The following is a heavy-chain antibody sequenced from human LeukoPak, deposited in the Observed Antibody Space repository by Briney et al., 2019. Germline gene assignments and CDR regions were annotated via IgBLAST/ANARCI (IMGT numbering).Heavy chain of an antibody. V-gene: IGHV4-34*01. CDR3: SIRSYYYYGMDV. D-gene: IGHD6-6*01. CDR2: INHSGST. Sequence: SETLSLTCAVYRGSFSGYYWSWIRQPPGKGLEWIGEINHSGSTNYNPSLKSRVTISVDTSKNQFSLKLSSVTAADTAVYYCSIRSYYYYGMDVWGQGTTVTVSS. J-gene: IGHJ6*02. CDR1: RGSFSGYY.